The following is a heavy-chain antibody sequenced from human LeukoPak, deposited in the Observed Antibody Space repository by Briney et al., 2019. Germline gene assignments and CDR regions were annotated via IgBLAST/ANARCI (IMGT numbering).Heavy chain of an antibody. Sequence: PGESLKISGQGSGFIFTTYWIAWVRQMPGKGLEWMGIITPGDSQIRDNPALQGQVSTAVDKSTRTAYLQWSSLKASDTAMYYGARLHNYYDRDAYYGSDFDIWGQGTMVAVSA. V-gene: IGHV5-51*01. CDR3: ARLHNYYDRDAYYGSDFDI. CDR1: GFIFTTYW. D-gene: IGHD3-22*01. CDR2: ITPGDSQI. J-gene: IGHJ3*02.